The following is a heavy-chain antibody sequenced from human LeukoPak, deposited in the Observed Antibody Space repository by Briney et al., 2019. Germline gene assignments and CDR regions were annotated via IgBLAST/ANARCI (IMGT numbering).Heavy chain of an antibody. CDR1: GTSFSSYY. CDR2: VNHSGYT. V-gene: IGHV4-34*01. CDR3: TRMTTGHDY. D-gene: IGHD4-17*01. J-gene: IGHJ4*02. Sequence: KPSETLSLTCGVSGTSFSSYYWSWIRQTPGKGLEWIGEVNHSGYTNMNPSLKSRVTISVDMSKNQFSLRMSTVTAADTAVYFCTRMTTGHDYWGQGTLVTVSS.